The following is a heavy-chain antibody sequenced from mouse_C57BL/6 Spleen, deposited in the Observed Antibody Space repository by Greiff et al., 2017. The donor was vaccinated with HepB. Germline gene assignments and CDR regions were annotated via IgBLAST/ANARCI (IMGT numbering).Heavy chain of an antibody. CDR3: ARKGPYYYGSSSYAMDY. J-gene: IGHJ4*01. V-gene: IGHV1-26*01. D-gene: IGHD1-1*01. CDR2: INPNNGGT. Sequence: EVQLQQSGPELVKPGASVKISCKASGYTFTDYYMNWVKQSHGKSLEWIGDINPNNGGTSYNQKFKGKATLTVDKSSSTAYMELRSLTSEDSAVYYCARKGPYYYGSSSYAMDYWGQGTSVTVSS. CDR1: GYTFTDYY.